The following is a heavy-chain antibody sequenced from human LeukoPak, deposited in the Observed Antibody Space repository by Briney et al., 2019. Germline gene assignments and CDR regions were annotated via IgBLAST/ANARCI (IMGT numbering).Heavy chain of an antibody. V-gene: IGHV3-30-3*02. CDR3: AKPFATVEYYFDY. J-gene: IGHJ4*02. CDR1: GFTFSSYA. CDR2: ISYDGSNK. Sequence: GGSLRLSCAASGFTFSSYAMHWVRQAPGKGLEWVAVISYDGSNKYYADSVKGRFTISRDNSKNTLYLQMNSLRAEDTAVYYCAKPFATVEYYFDYWGQGTLVTVSS. D-gene: IGHD4-17*01.